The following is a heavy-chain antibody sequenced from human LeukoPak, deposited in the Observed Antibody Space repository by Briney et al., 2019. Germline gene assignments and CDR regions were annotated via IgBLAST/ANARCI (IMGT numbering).Heavy chain of an antibody. J-gene: IGHJ4*02. CDR3: AKDPLYYYDSSGYV. CDR2: IRYDGSNK. Sequence: GGSLRLSCAASGFTFSSYGMHWVRQAPGKGLEWVAFIRYDGSNKYYADSVKGRFTISRDNSKNTLYLQMNSLRAEDTAVYYCAKDPLYYYDSSGYVWGQGTLVTVSS. D-gene: IGHD3-22*01. CDR1: GFTFSSYG. V-gene: IGHV3-30*02.